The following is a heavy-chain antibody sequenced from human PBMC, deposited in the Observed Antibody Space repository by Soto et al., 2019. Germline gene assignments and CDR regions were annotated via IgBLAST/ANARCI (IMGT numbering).Heavy chain of an antibody. V-gene: IGHV4-34*01. CDR1: GGSFSGYY. CDR2: INHSGST. CDR3: ARESEDLTSNFDY. Sequence: PSETLSLTCAVYGGSFSGYYWSWIRQPPGKGLEWIGEINHSGSTNYNPSLKSRVTISVDTSKNQFSLKLSSVTAADTAVYYCARESEDLTSNFDYWGQGTLVTVPQ. J-gene: IGHJ4*02.